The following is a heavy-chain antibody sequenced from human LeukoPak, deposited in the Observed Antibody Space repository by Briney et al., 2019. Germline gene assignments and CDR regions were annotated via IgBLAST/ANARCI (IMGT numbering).Heavy chain of an antibody. Sequence: GASVKVSCKASGYTFTDYYMHWVQQAPGKGLEWMGRVDPEDGETIYAEKFQGRVTITADTSTDTAYMELSSLRSEDTAVYYCARGVIAAAGTGEYFQHWGQGTLVTVSS. V-gene: IGHV1-69-2*01. CDR1: GYTFTDYY. CDR3: ARGVIAAAGTGEYFQH. D-gene: IGHD6-13*01. J-gene: IGHJ1*01. CDR2: VDPEDGET.